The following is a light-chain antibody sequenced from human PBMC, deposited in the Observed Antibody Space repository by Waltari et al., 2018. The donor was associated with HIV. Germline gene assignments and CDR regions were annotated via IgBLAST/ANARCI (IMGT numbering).Light chain of an antibody. Sequence: SALTQPPSVSGSPGQSVTISCPGTSSDAGSYYRVSWYQQPPGTAPKLMIYEVGNRPSGVPHRFSGSKSGNTASLTISGLQAEDEADYYCSSYTSSSTLVFGGGTKLTVL. V-gene: IGLV2-18*02. CDR2: EVG. CDR1: SSDAGSYYR. CDR3: SSYTSSSTLV. J-gene: IGLJ2*01.